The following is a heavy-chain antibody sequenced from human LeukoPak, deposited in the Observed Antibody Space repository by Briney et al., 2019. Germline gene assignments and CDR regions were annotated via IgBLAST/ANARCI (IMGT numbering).Heavy chain of an antibody. CDR2: IKQDGSEK. J-gene: IGHJ6*02. D-gene: IGHD4-23*01. Sequence: GGSLRLSCAASRFTFSSYWMSWVRQAPGKGLEWVANIKQDGSEKYYVDSVKGRFTISRDNAKNSLYLQMNSLRAEDTAVYYCARETVTVVFARYYYYGMDVWGQGTTVTVSS. CDR3: ARETVTVVFARYYYYGMDV. CDR1: RFTFSSYW. V-gene: IGHV3-7*01.